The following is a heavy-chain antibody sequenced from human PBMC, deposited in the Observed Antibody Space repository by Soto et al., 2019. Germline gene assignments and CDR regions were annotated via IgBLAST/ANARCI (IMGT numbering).Heavy chain of an antibody. D-gene: IGHD2-2*01. Sequence: GGSLRLSCAASGFTFSSYWMHWVRQAPGKGLVWVSRINSDGSSTSYADSVKGRFTISRDNAKNTLYLQMNSLRAEDTAVYYCARGTGYCSSTSCADYYMDVWGKGTTVTVSS. CDR1: GFTFSSYW. CDR2: INSDGSST. J-gene: IGHJ6*03. V-gene: IGHV3-74*01. CDR3: ARGTGYCSSTSCADYYMDV.